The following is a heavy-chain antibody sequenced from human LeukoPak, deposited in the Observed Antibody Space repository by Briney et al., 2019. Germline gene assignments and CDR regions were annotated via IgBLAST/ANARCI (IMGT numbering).Heavy chain of an antibody. V-gene: IGHV3-21*01. J-gene: IGHJ6*03. CDR2: ISSSSSYI. D-gene: IGHD6-13*01. CDR1: GFTFSSYS. Sequence: GGSLRLSCAASGFTFSSYSMNWVRQAPGKGLEWVSSISSSSSYIYYADSVKGRFTISRDNAKNSLYLQMNSLRAEDTAVYYCARSYSSSWQGYYYYYYYMDVWGKGTTVTVSS. CDR3: ARSYSSSWQGYYYYYYYMDV.